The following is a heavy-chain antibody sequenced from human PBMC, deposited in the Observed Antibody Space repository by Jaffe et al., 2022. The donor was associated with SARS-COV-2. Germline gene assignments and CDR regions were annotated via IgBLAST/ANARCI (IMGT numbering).Heavy chain of an antibody. V-gene: IGHV4-59*01. D-gene: IGHD3-10*01. Sequence: QVQLQESGPGLVKPSETLSLTCTVSGGSISSYYWSWIRQPPGKGLEWIGYIYYSGSTNYNPSLKSRVTISVDTSKNQFSLKLSSVTAADTAVYYCARTARAHMVRGLRAHPFYFDYWGQGTLVTVSS. CDR2: IYYSGST. CDR3: ARTARAHMVRGLRAHPFYFDY. J-gene: IGHJ4*02. CDR1: GGSISSYY.